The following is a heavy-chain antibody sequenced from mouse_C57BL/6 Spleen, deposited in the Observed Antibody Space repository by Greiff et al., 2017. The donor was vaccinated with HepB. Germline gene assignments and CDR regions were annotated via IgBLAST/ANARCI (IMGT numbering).Heavy chain of an antibody. Sequence: QVQLQQSGPELVKPGASVKISCKASGYAFSSSWMNWVKQRPGKGLEWIGRIYPGDGDTNYNGKFKGKATLTADKSSSTAYMQLSSLTSEDSAVYFCARSYGSSYGWFAYWGQGTLVTVSA. D-gene: IGHD1-1*01. V-gene: IGHV1-82*01. J-gene: IGHJ3*01. CDR3: ARSYGSSYGWFAY. CDR2: IYPGDGDT. CDR1: GYAFSSSW.